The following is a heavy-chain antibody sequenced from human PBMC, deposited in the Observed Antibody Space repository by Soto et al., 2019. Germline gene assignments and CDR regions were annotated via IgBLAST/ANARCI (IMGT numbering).Heavy chain of an antibody. Sequence: QVQLVQSGAEVRKPGSSVKVSCHSSGDSFNDYPVTWMRQAPGQGLEWMGGTIPVSGTTNYAQEFQGRVTITADVSTSTVYMELSSLKYEHTALYYCASSYGVSWYGDFWGQGTLVTVSS. J-gene: IGHJ4*02. D-gene: IGHD6-13*01. CDR2: TIPVSGTT. V-gene: IGHV1-69*01. CDR3: ASSYGVSWYGDF. CDR1: GDSFNDYP.